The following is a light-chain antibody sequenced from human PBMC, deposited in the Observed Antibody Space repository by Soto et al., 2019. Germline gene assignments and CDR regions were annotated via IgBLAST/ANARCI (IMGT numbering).Light chain of an antibody. Sequence: EIVLTQSPGTLSLSPGERATLSCRASQSVSTTYLAWYQQKPGQPPRLLIYDASSRATGVPDRFSGSGSGTDFTLTISRLEPEDFALYYCQQYGSSPRTFGQGTKVEIK. CDR2: DAS. CDR1: QSVSTTY. CDR3: QQYGSSPRT. V-gene: IGKV3-20*01. J-gene: IGKJ1*01.